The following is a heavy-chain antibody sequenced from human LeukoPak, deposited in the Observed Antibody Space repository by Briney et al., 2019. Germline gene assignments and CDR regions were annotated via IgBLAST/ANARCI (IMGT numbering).Heavy chain of an antibody. CDR2: IYNSGTT. D-gene: IGHD5-18*01. CDR3: ARTAGWSYGFDY. J-gene: IGHJ4*02. CDR1: GGSISTGGYY. V-gene: IGHV4-31*03. Sequence: SQTLSLTCIVSGGSISTGGYYWTWIRRHPGKGLEWIGYIYNSGTTYYNPSLESRVTISGDASKNQFSLKLSSVTAADTAVYYCARTAGWSYGFDYWGQGTLVTVSS.